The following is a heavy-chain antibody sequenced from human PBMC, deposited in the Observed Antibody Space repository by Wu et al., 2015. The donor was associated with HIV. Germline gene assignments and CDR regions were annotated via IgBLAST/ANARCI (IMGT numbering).Heavy chain of an antibody. CDR2: INPNSGAS. V-gene: IGHV1-2*02. Sequence: QVQLVQSGAEVKKPGASVKVSCKASGYTFSGYYLHWVRQAPGQGLEWVGWINPNSGASGFAQKFQGRVAMSTDTPVTTVHMDLNRLRSDDTAIYYCARDIGVYWRRGGGPNGMAVWGQGTTVAVSS. CDR3: ARDIGVYWRRGGGPNGMAV. CDR1: GYTFSGYY. J-gene: IGHJ6*02. D-gene: IGHD2-2*01.